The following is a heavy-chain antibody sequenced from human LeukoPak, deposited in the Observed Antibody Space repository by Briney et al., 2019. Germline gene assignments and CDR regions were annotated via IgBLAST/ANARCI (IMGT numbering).Heavy chain of an antibody. D-gene: IGHD3-22*01. CDR1: GFTFGSYS. CDR3: ARVAEMRHYDSSGYLPT. Sequence: GGSLRLSCAASGFTFGSYSMNWVRQAPGKGLEWVSSISSSSSYIYYADSVKGRFTISRDNAKSSLYLQMNSLRAEDTAVYYCARVAEMRHYDSSGYLPTWGQGTLVTVSS. J-gene: IGHJ5*02. CDR2: ISSSSSYI. V-gene: IGHV3-21*01.